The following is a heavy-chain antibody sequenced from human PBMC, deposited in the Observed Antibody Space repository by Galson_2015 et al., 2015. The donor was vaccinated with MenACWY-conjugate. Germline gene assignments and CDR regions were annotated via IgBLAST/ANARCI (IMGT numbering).Heavy chain of an antibody. D-gene: IGHD5-18*01. Sequence: PLRLSCAASGFTFSSYSMNWVRQAPGKGLEWVSYISSSSSTIYYADSVKGRFTISRDNAKNSLYLQMNSLRAEDTAVYYCARDLGYSGGYWGQGTLVTVSS. V-gene: IGHV3-48*04. CDR3: ARDLGYSGGY. CDR2: ISSSSSTI. J-gene: IGHJ4*02. CDR1: GFTFSSYS.